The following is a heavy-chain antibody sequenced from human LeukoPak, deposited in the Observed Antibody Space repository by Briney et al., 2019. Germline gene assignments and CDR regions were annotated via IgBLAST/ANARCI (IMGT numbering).Heavy chain of an antibody. CDR3: ARDRGGYSYGY. J-gene: IGHJ4*02. D-gene: IGHD5-18*01. CDR2: IHYSGSV. CDR1: GGSFSGYY. V-gene: IGHV4-34*01. Sequence: SETLSLTCAVYGGSFSGYYWTWIRQPPGKGLEWIGEIHYSGSVTYNPSLKSRVTISVDKSKNQFSLKLSSVTAADTAVYYCARDRGGYSYGYWGQGTLVTVSS.